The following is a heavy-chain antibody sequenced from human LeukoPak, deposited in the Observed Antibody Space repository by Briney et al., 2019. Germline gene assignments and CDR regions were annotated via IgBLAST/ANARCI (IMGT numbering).Heavy chain of an antibody. J-gene: IGHJ5*02. CDR1: GGSISSSSYY. CDR2: IYYSGST. D-gene: IGHD6-19*01. V-gene: IGHV4-39*01. CDR3: AAPRGYSSGWYSPLNWFDP. Sequence: SETLPLTCTVSGGSISSSSYYWGWIRQPPGKGLEWIGSIYYSGSTYYNPSLKSRVTISVDTSKNQFPLKLSSVTAADTAVYYCAAPRGYSSGWYSPLNWFDPWGQGTLVTVSS.